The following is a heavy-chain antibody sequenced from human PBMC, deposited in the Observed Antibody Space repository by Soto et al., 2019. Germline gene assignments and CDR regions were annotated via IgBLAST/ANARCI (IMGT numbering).Heavy chain of an antibody. CDR3: ARDYHSKLWGFEPVAGTPDY. CDR2: IWYDGSKK. D-gene: IGHD6-19*01. Sequence: GGSLRLSCEASGFTFSSYGMHWVRQAPGKGLEWVAVIWYDGSKKYYADSVKGRFSISRDNSKSTLYLQMNSLRAEDTAVYYCARDYHSKLWGFEPVAGTPDYWGQGTLVTVSS. J-gene: IGHJ4*02. V-gene: IGHV3-33*01. CDR1: GFTFSSYG.